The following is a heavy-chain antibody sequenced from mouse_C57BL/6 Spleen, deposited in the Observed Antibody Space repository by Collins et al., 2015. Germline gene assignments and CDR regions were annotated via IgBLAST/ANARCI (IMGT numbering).Heavy chain of an antibody. CDR2: ISYSGST. CDR3: ARGYYYGSSLAWFAY. Sequence: DVQLQESGPGLVKPSQSLSLTCTVTGYSITSDYAWNWIRQFPGNKLEWMGYISYSGSTSYSPSLKSRISITRDTSKNQFFLQLNSVTTEDTATYYCARGYYYGSSLAWFAYWGQGTLVTVSA. CDR1: GYSITSDYA. D-gene: IGHD1-1*01. V-gene: IGHV3-2*02. J-gene: IGHJ3*01.